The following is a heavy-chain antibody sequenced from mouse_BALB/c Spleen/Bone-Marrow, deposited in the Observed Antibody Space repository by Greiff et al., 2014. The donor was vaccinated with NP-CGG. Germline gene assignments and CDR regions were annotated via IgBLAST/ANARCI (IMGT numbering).Heavy chain of an antibody. CDR2: ISYDGSN. V-gene: IGHV3-6*02. J-gene: IGHJ2*01. CDR3: ARDWDGYYFDY. Sequence: ESGPGLVKPSQSLSHTCSVTGYSITSGYYWNWIRQFPGNKLEWMGYISYDGSNNYNPSLKNRISITRDTSKNQFFLKLNSVTTEDTATYYCARDWDGYYFDYWGQGTTLTVSS. D-gene: IGHD2-3*01. CDR1: GYSITSGYY.